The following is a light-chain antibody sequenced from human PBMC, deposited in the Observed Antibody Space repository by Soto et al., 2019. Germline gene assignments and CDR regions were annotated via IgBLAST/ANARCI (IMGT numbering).Light chain of an antibody. CDR2: GAS. Sequence: EIVLTQSPGTLSLSPGERATLSCRASQSVSNNFLAWYQQKPGQAPRLLIYGASSRATGIPDRFSGSGSGTDFTLTISRLEPEDFAVYYCHQYGSSLPVTFGQGTRLDLK. V-gene: IGKV3-20*01. CDR3: HQYGSSLPVT. CDR1: QSVSNNF. J-gene: IGKJ5*01.